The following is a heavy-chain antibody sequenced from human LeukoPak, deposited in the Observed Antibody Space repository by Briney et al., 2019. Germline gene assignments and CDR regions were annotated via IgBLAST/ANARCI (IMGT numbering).Heavy chain of an antibody. CDR3: ASPYDFWSGAHAFDI. Sequence: PGGSLRLSCAASGFTFNSYSMNWVRQAPGKGLEWVSYISSSSSTIYYADSVKGRFTISRDNAKNSLYLQMNSLRAEDTAVYYCASPYDFWSGAHAFDIWGQGTMVTVSS. D-gene: IGHD3-3*01. J-gene: IGHJ3*02. CDR2: ISSSSSTI. CDR1: GFTFNSYS. V-gene: IGHV3-48*01.